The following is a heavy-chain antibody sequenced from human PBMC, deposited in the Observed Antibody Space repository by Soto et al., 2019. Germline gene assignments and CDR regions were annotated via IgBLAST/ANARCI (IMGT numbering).Heavy chain of an antibody. D-gene: IGHD3-10*01. CDR3: ARDRVTIIRGLSHYGMDV. J-gene: IGHJ6*02. CDR1: GGSISSGGYS. V-gene: IGHV4-30-2*06. Sequence: SETLSLTCAVSGGSISSGGYSWSWIRQSPGKGLEWIGYIHHSGSTYYNPSLKSRVTISEDRSKNQFSLKLSSVTAADTAVYYCARDRVTIIRGLSHYGMDVWGQGTTVTVSS. CDR2: IHHSGST.